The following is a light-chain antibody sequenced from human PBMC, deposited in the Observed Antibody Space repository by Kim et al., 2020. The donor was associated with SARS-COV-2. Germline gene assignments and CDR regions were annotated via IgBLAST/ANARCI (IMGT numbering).Light chain of an antibody. V-gene: IGLV3-19*01. J-gene: IGLJ2*01. CDR2: VKN. CDR3: NSRGSSDNVL. CDR1: SLRTYY. Sequence: SSELTQDPVVSVALGQTVRITCQGDSLRTYYTTWYQQKPQTPHLFVFMVKNNRPSGIPDRFSGSSSGDTASLTITGPQAGDEADYYCNSRGSSDNVLFGGGTKLTVL.